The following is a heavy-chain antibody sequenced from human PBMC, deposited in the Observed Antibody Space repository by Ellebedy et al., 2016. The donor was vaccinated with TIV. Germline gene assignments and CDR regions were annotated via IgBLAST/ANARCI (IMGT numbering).Heavy chain of an antibody. D-gene: IGHD2-21*02. CDR3: ARVAAAGHLSSVDF. J-gene: IGHJ4*02. CDR1: GGSIVNSPYF. Sequence: SETLSLXCTVSGGSIVNSPYFWGWIRQPPGKGLEWIGSISYRGSTFYIPALKSRVTMSVDTSKDQFSLKVRSVTAADTAFYFCARVAAAGHLSSVDFWGQGTLVTVSP. CDR2: ISYRGST. V-gene: IGHV4-39*01.